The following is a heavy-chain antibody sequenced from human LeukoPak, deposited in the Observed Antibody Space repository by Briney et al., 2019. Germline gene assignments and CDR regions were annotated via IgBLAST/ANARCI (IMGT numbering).Heavy chain of an antibody. CDR3: AKDFSNSGRAFDY. J-gene: IGHJ4*02. V-gene: IGHV3-30*18. CDR1: GFTFSTYG. D-gene: IGHD6-19*01. Sequence: GGSLRLSCAASGFTFSTYGMHWVRQAPGKGLEWVAVISYDESNKYYADSVKGRFTISRDNSKNTLYLQMNSLRAEEAAIYYCAKDFSNSGRAFDYWGQGTLVTVSS. CDR2: ISYDESNK.